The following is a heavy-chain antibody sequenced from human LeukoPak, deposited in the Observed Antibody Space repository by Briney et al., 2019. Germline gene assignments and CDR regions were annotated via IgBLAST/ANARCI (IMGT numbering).Heavy chain of an antibody. V-gene: IGHV4-61*02. D-gene: IGHD3-10*01. J-gene: IGHJ6*02. CDR2: IYSSGST. CDR3: ASGVRGDYYYYGMDV. CDR1: GASTSSRTYY. Sequence: SETLSLTCTVSGASTSSRTYYWSWVRQPAGKGLEWIGRIYSSGSTNYNPSLKSRGTISVDTSKNQFSLKLSSVTAADTAVYYCASGVRGDYYYYGMDVWGQGTTVTVSS.